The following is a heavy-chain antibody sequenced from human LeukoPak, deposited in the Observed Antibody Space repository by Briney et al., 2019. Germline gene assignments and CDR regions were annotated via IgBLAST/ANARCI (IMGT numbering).Heavy chain of an antibody. D-gene: IGHD6-13*01. Sequence: SETLSLTCTVSGYSISSGYYWGWIRQPPGKGLEWIGSIYHSGSTYYNPSLKSRVTISVDTSKNQFSLKLSSVTAADTAVYYCARVAPREIAAAGTSSDAFDIWGQGTMVTVSS. CDR3: ARVAPREIAAAGTSSDAFDI. J-gene: IGHJ3*02. CDR2: IYHSGST. V-gene: IGHV4-38-2*02. CDR1: GYSISSGYY.